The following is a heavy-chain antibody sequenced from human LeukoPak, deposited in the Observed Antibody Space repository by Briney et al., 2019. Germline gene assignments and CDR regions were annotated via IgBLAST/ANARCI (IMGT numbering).Heavy chain of an antibody. CDR3: ARVANYYDSSGSLIDAFDI. D-gene: IGHD3-22*01. Sequence: PSETLSLTCAVYGGSFSGYYWSWIRQPPGKGLEWIGEINHSGSTNYNPSLKSRVTISVDTSKNQFSLKLSSVTAADTAVYYCARVANYYDSSGSLIDAFDIWGQGTMVTVSS. V-gene: IGHV4-34*01. CDR1: GGSFSGYY. J-gene: IGHJ3*02. CDR2: INHSGST.